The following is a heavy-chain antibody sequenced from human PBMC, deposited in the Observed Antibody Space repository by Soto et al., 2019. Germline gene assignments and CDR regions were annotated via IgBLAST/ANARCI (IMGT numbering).Heavy chain of an antibody. CDR1: GFIFSSYN. CDR2: IKSKTDGGTT. D-gene: IGHD5-18*01. Sequence: GGSLRLSCAASGFIFSSYNMSWVRQAPGKGLEWVGRIKSKTDGGTTDYAAPVKGRFTISRDDSKNTLYLQMNSLKTEDTAVYYCTTDQHPVDTGGGMDVWGQGTTVTVSS. CDR3: TTDQHPVDTGGGMDV. V-gene: IGHV3-15*01. J-gene: IGHJ6*02.